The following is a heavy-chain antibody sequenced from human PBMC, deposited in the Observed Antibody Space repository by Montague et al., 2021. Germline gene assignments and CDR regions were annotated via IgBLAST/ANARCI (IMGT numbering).Heavy chain of an antibody. J-gene: IGHJ4*02. CDR3: ARGRWAPFDY. CDR2: IKQDGSDQ. Sequence: SLRLSCAVSGFTFSNYWMNLFRRAPGKGLEWVANIKQDGSDQYYVDSVKGRFTISRDNAKNSVYLQMSSLRAEDSAVYYCARGRWAPFDYWGQGTLVTVSS. D-gene: IGHD1-26*01. CDR1: GFTFSNYW. V-gene: IGHV3-7*03.